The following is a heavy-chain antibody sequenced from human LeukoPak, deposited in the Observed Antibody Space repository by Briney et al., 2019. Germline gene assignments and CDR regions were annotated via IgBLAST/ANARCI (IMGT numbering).Heavy chain of an antibody. CDR1: GYTFTGYY. J-gene: IGHJ6*03. CDR3: ARGQNIAAKYYYYMDV. D-gene: IGHD6-13*01. V-gene: IGHV1-2*02. CDR2: INPNSGGT. Sequence: ASVKVSCKASGYTFTGYYMHWVRQAPGQGLEWMGWINPNSGGTNYAQKFQGRVTMTRDMSTSTVYMELSSLRSEDTAVYYCARGQNIAAKYYYYMDVWGKGTTVTVSS.